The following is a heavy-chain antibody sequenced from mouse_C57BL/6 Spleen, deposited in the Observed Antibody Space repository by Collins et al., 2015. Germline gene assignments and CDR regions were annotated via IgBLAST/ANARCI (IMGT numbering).Heavy chain of an antibody. J-gene: IGHJ1*03. V-gene: IGHV1-75*01. CDR1: GYTFTDYY. Sequence: QVQLQQSGPELVKPGASVKISCKASGYTFTDYYINWVKQRPGQGLEWIGWIFPGSGSTYYNEKFKGKATLTVDKSSSTAYMLLSSLTSEDSAVYFCARSHYYGSSSWYFDVWGTGTTVTVSS. CDR3: ARSHYYGSSSWYFDV. D-gene: IGHD1-1*01. CDR2: IFPGSGST.